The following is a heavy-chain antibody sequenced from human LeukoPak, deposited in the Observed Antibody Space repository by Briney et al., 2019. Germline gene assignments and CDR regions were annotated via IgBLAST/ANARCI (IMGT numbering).Heavy chain of an antibody. CDR2: INPSGGRT. Sequence: ASVKVSCKASGYTFISYYMHWVRQAPGQGLEWMGIINPSGGRTSYAQKFQGRVTMTRDTSTSTVYMELSSLRSEDTAVYYCARDPNYGRSDWYYFDYWGQGTLVTVSS. D-gene: IGHD6-19*01. V-gene: IGHV1-46*01. J-gene: IGHJ4*02. CDR3: ARDPNYGRSDWYYFDY. CDR1: GYTFISYY.